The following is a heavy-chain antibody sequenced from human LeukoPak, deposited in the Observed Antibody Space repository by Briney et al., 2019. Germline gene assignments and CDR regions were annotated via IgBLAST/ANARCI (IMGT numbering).Heavy chain of an antibody. CDR3: AVRDYGDYAPDY. J-gene: IGHJ4*02. CDR1: GGTFSSYA. D-gene: IGHD4-17*01. CDR2: IIPIFGTA. Sequence: ASVKVSCKASGGTFSSYAISWVRQAPRQGLEWMGRIIPIFGTANYAQKFQGRVTITTDESTSTAYMELSSLRSEDTAVYYCAVRDYGDYAPDYWGQGTLVTVSS. V-gene: IGHV1-69*05.